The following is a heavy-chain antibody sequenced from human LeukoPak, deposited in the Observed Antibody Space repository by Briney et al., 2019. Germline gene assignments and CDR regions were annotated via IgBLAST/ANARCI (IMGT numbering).Heavy chain of an antibody. J-gene: IGHJ4*02. CDR1: RYSLPSSGVG. D-gene: IGHD5/OR15-5a*01. Sequence: SGPALVKPPRTLTLHYTFPRYSLPSSGVGVAWIRQPPGKALECLARIYWDDDKRYSPSLKRRLTITRDTSKDQVVLTMTNMDPVDTGTCNCVHSPRYGVTGSSFDYWGQGKLVTVSS. CDR2: IYWDDDK. CDR3: VHSPRYGVTGSSFDY. V-gene: IGHV2-5*02.